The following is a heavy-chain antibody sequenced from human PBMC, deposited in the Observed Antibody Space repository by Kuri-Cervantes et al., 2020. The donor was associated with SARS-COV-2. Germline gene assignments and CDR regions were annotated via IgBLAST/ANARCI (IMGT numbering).Heavy chain of an antibody. CDR3: ARVDRRVVGGRDYGLDV. J-gene: IGHJ6*02. V-gene: IGHV3-30*04. CDR2: FSSDGNNL. Sequence: GGSLRLSCTASEFPFSSFPIYWVRQAPGKGLQWLAIFSSDGNNLHYIDSVKGRFSISRDNSRNTLYLQMNSLRVDDTGVYFCARVDRRVVGGRDYGLDVWGQGTAVTVSS. CDR1: EFPFSSFP. D-gene: IGHD2-21*01.